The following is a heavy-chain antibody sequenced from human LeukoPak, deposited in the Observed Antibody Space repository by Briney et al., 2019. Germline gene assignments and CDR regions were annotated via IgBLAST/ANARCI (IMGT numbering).Heavy chain of an antibody. J-gene: IGHJ6*03. Sequence: SVKVSRKASGGTFSRYAISGVRQAPGQGREWVGGIIPIFCTANYAQKFQGRVTITTDESTSTAYMELSSLRFEDTAVYYWARVSNSQYYYYYYMDVWGKGTTATVSS. CDR1: GGTFSRYA. D-gene: IGHD4-11*01. CDR2: IIPIFCTA. V-gene: IGHV1-69*05. CDR3: ARVSNSQYYYYYYMDV.